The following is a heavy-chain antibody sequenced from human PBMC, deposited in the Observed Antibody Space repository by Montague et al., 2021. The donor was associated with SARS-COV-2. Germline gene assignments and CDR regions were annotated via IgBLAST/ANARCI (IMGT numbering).Heavy chain of an antibody. CDR3: VRDWAYNLDV. V-gene: IGHV3-74*01. CDR1: GFIFSDSL. J-gene: IGHJ6*02. Sequence: SLRLSCAASGFIFSDSLMQWIRQPPGKGLEWVSYIYHDGSDTAYADSAKGRFTISRDNSKNTLHLQMNSLRAEDTAVYYCVRDWAYNLDVWGQGTTVTVSS. CDR2: IYHDGSDT. D-gene: IGHD1-1*01.